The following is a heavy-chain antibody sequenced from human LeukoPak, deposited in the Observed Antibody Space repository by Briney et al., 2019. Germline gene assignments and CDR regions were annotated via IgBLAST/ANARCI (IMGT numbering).Heavy chain of an antibody. CDR1: GFTVSSNY. CDR3: AREAYDSSGYYIY. CDR2: IYSGGST. V-gene: IGHV3-53*04. D-gene: IGHD3-22*01. Sequence: GGSLRLSCAASGFTVSSNYMSWVRQAPGKGLGRVSVIYSGGSTYYADSVKGRFTISRHNSKNTLYLQMNSLRAEDTAVYYCAREAYDSSGYYIYWGQGTLVTVSS. J-gene: IGHJ4*02.